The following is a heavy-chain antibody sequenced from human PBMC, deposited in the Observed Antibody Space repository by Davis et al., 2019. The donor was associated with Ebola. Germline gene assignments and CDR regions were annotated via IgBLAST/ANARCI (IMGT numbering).Heavy chain of an antibody. CDR3: ARGPTTTLILGD. J-gene: IGHJ4*02. Sequence: ASVKVSCKASGYTITGYYMHWVRQAPGQGLEWMGRINPNSGGTISAQKFQGRVTMTRDTSISTAYMELSRLRSDDTAVYYCARGPTTTLILGDWGQGTLVTVSS. V-gene: IGHV1-2*06. D-gene: IGHD4-17*01. CDR1: GYTITGYY. CDR2: INPNSGGT.